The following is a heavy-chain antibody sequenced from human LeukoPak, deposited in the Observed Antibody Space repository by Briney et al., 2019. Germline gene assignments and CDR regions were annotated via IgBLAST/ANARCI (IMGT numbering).Heavy chain of an antibody. CDR1: GYTFTGYY. Sequence: ASVKVSCKASGYTFTGYYIHWVRQAPGQGLEWMGWINPNSGGTNYAQKFQGRVTMTRDTSISTAYMELSRLRSDDTAVYYCAREALITGSRNAFDIWGQGTMVTVSS. J-gene: IGHJ3*02. CDR2: INPNSGGT. D-gene: IGHD1-14*01. CDR3: AREALITGSRNAFDI. V-gene: IGHV1-2*02.